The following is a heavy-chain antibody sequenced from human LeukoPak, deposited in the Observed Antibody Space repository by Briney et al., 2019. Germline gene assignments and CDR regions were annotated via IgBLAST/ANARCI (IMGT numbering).Heavy chain of an antibody. CDR1: GGSISSSSYY. D-gene: IGHD5-18*01. V-gene: IGHV4-39*01. Sequence: PSETLSLTCTVSGGSISSSSYYWGWIRQLPGKGLEWIGSIYYSGSTYYNPSLKSRVTISVDTSKNQFSLKLSSVTAADTAVYYCARPRRTAMVTSFDYWGQGTLVTVSS. J-gene: IGHJ4*02. CDR2: IYYSGST. CDR3: ARPRRTAMVTSFDY.